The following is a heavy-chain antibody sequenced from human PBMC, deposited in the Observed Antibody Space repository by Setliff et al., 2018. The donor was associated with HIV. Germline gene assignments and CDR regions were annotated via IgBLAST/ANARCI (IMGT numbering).Heavy chain of an antibody. V-gene: IGHV4-30-4*01. CDR1: GASITDGNYY. CDR3: GRGPRAASSGYFKD. Sequence: SETLSLTCTVSGASITDGNYYWSWIRQPPGKGLEWIGYVYYGPDTYYNPSLESRLTISMDTTNNQFSLMLTSVTAAATATYFCGRGPRAASSGYFKDWGQGTLVTVSS. J-gene: IGHJ1*01. CDR2: VYYGPDT. D-gene: IGHD6-13*01.